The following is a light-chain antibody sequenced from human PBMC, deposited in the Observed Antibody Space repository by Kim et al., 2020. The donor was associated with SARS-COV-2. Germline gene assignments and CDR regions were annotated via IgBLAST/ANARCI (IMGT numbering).Light chain of an antibody. CDR2: LAS. CDR1: QTISTW. V-gene: IGKV1-5*03. Sequence: SASVGDRVTITYRASQTISTWLAWYQQKPGKAPNLLIYLASTLETGVPSRFIGSGSGTEFTLTIDSLQPDDFATYFCQHYSRFPYTFGQGTKLEI. J-gene: IGKJ2*01. CDR3: QHYSRFPYT.